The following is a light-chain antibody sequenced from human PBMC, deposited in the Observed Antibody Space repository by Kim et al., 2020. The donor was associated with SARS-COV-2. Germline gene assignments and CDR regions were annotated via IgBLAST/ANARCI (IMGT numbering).Light chain of an antibody. V-gene: IGKV3-15*01. CDR2: GAS. Sequence: EIVMTQSTATLSVSPGERATLSCRASKSVSSNLAWYQQKPGQAPRPLIYGASTRATGIPARFSGSGSGTEFTLTISSLQSEDFAVYYCQQYNNWPWTFGQGTKLEI. CDR1: KSVSSN. CDR3: QQYNNWPWT. J-gene: IGKJ2*02.